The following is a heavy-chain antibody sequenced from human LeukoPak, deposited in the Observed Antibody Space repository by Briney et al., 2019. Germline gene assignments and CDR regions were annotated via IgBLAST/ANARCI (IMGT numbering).Heavy chain of an antibody. Sequence: GGSLRLSCAASGFTFSSYGMNWVRQAPGKGLEWVSSISTSSSYIYYADSMKGRFTISRDNAKNSLYLQMNSLRAEDTAVYYCARVEGNIVTTTEGYFDYWGQGTLVTVSS. J-gene: IGHJ4*02. V-gene: IGHV3-21*01. D-gene: IGHD5-12*01. CDR3: ARVEGNIVTTTEGYFDY. CDR1: GFTFSSYG. CDR2: ISTSSSYI.